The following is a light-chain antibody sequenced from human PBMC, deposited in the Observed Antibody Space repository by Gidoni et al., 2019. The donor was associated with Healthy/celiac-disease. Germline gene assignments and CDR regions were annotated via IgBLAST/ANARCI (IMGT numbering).Light chain of an antibody. V-gene: IGKV1-39*01. CDR3: QQNYSTPLT. CDR2: AAA. CDR1: QSISSY. Sequence: DIQLTQSPSSLSASVGDRVTITCRASQSISSYFNWYQQKPGKAPKLLIYAAASLQSGVPSRFSGSGSGTDFTLTISSLQPEDFAAYYCQQNYSTPLTFGQGTKVEIK. J-gene: IGKJ1*01.